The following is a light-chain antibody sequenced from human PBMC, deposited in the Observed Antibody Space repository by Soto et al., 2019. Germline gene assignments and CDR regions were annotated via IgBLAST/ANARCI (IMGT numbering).Light chain of an antibody. V-gene: IGLV2-11*01. CDR2: DVS. CDR3: FSYAGSYTVV. J-gene: IGLJ2*01. Sequence: QSALTQPRSVSGSPGQSVTISCTGTSSDVGGSYYVSWYQQHPGKAPTLMIYDVSKRPSGVPDRFSGSKSGNTASLTISGIQAEDEADYYCFSYAGSYTVVFGGGTNVTVL. CDR1: SSDVGGSYY.